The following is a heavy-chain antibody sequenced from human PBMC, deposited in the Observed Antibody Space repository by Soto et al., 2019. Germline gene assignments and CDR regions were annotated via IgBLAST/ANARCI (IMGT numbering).Heavy chain of an antibody. D-gene: IGHD2-15*01. V-gene: IGHV3-30-3*01. Sequence: PGGSLRLSCAASGFTFSSYATHWVRQAPGKGLEWVAVISYDGSNKYYADSVKGRFTISRDNSKNTLYLQMNSLRGEDTAVYYCAKEVAVVAANPFDYWGQGTPVTVSS. J-gene: IGHJ4*02. CDR1: GFTFSSYA. CDR2: ISYDGSNK. CDR3: AKEVAVVAANPFDY.